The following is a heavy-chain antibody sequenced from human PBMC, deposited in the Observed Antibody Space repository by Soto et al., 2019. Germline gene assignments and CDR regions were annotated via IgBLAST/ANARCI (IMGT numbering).Heavy chain of an antibody. Sequence: GGALRLSCAASGFTFSNYEMNWGRQAPGKGLEWVSYISSSGRTIYYADSVKGRFTISRDNAKNSLYLQMNSLRAEDTAAYYCARDSYLRRPQYYFDYWGQGTLVTVSS. D-gene: IGHD4-4*01. CDR1: GFTFSNYE. CDR2: ISSSGRTI. CDR3: ARDSYLRRPQYYFDY. J-gene: IGHJ4*02. V-gene: IGHV3-48*03.